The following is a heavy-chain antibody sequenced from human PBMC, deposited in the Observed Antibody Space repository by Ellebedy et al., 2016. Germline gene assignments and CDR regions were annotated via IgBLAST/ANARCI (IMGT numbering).Heavy chain of an antibody. CDR2: VFHTGTT. J-gene: IGHJ3*01. Sequence: SETLSLTCNVSGGSVSSDYWNWIRRPPGKGLVWIGYVFHTGTTHYNPSLKSRLTMSVDTSKRQFSLRLTSVTPADTAVYYCAKWNGGWNAFDVWGQGTMVTVSS. D-gene: IGHD1-1*01. V-gene: IGHV4-59*02. CDR3: AKWNGGWNAFDV. CDR1: GGSVSSDY.